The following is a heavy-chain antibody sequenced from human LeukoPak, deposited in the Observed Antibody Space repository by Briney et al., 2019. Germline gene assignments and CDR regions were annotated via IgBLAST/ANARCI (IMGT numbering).Heavy chain of an antibody. CDR1: GGSFSGYY. J-gene: IGHJ4*02. CDR2: INHSGST. CDR3: ARLRGDY. Sequence: SETLSLTCSVYGGSFSGYYWSWIRQPPGKGLEWIGEINHSGSTNYNPSLKSRVTISVDTSKNQFSLKLSSVTAADTAVYYCARLRGDYWGQGTLVTVSS. V-gene: IGHV4-34*01.